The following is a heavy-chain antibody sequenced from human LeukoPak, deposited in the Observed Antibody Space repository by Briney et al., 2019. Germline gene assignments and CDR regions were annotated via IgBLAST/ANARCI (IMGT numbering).Heavy chain of an antibody. V-gene: IGHV3-30*02. J-gene: IGHJ5*02. CDR1: GFTFSSYG. D-gene: IGHD6-6*01. Sequence: GGSLRLSCAASGFTFSSYGMHWVRQAPGKGLEWVAFIRYDGSNKYYADSVKGRFTISRDNSKNTLYLQTNSLRAEDTAVYYCAKDFWSWGGPGGIAARPFQSDPWGQGTLVTVSS. CDR2: IRYDGSNK. CDR3: AKDFWSWGGPGGIAARPFQSDP.